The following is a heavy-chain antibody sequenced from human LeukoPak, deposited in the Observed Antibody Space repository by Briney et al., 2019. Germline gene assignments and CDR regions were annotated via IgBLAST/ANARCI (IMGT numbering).Heavy chain of an antibody. V-gene: IGHV3-23*01. Sequence: PGGSLRLSCAASGFAFSSYAMTWVRQAPGKGLEWVSVISGRGDGTRYADSVKGRFSISRDNSKNTMYLQMSSLRAEDTALYYCVKGCSSTGCYTSEWWGQGTLVTVSS. D-gene: IGHD2-2*02. CDR1: GFAFSSYA. CDR2: ISGRGDGT. J-gene: IGHJ4*02. CDR3: VKGCSSTGCYTSEW.